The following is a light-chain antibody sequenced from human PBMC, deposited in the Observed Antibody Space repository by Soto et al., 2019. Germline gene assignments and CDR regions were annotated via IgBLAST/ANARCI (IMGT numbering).Light chain of an antibody. Sequence: EIVCTQSPATLSFSPXXRXTXXXXASQSVNSYLAWYQQKPGQAPRLLIYDASNRATGIPARFSGSGSGTDFTLTISSLEPEDFAVYYCQQRSNWPLTFGGGTKVDI. J-gene: IGKJ4*01. CDR2: DAS. CDR1: QSVNSY. V-gene: IGKV3-11*01. CDR3: QQRSNWPLT.